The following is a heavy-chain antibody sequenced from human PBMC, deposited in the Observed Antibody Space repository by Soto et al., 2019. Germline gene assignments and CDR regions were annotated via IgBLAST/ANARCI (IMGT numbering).Heavy chain of an antibody. Sequence: SETLSLTCTVSGGSISSYYWSWIRQPPGKGLEWIGYIYYSGSTNYNPSLKSRVTISVDTSKNQFSLKLSSVTAADTAVYYCARVDNSAFFDYWGQGTLVTVSS. D-gene: IGHD1-20*01. CDR2: IYYSGST. J-gene: IGHJ4*02. CDR3: ARVDNSAFFDY. CDR1: GGSISSYY. V-gene: IGHV4-59*01.